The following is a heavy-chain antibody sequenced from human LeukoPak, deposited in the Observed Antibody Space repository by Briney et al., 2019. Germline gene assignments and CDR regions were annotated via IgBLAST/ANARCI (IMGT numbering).Heavy chain of an antibody. CDR1: GFTFSSY. D-gene: IGHD1-7*01. Sequence: PGGSLRLSCAASGFTFSSYWSWIRPPPGKGLEWIGEINHSGSTNYNPSLKSRVTISVDTSKNQFSLKLSSVTAADTAVYYCARGGITGTTRYYMDVWGKGTTVTVSS. J-gene: IGHJ6*03. V-gene: IGHV4-34*01. CDR2: INHSGST. CDR3: ARGGITGTTRYYMDV.